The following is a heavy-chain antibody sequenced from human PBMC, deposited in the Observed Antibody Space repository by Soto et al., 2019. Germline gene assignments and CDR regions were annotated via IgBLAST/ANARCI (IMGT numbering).Heavy chain of an antibody. CDR2: IKQNGGEE. D-gene: IGHD3-9*01. CDR1: GFTFTSYC. Sequence: GALRRSCAASGFTFTSYCMSWVLQAPWKGLEWVASIKQNGGEEYYVDSVKGRFTISRDNAKNSLYLEMNSLRAEDRAVYYCATSSDTGYIFDFWGQGTLVTVSS. J-gene: IGHJ4*02. CDR3: ATSSDTGYIFDF. V-gene: IGHV3-7*01.